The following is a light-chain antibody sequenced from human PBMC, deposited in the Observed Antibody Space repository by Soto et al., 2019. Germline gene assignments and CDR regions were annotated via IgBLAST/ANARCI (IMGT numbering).Light chain of an antibody. CDR2: EGS. CDR3: CSYAGSSTWV. J-gene: IGLJ3*02. V-gene: IGLV2-23*01. CDR1: SSDVGSYNL. Sequence: QSALTQPASVSGSPGQSITISCTGSSSDVGSYNLVSWYQQHPGKAPKLMIYEGSKRPSGVSNRLSGSKSGKTASLTISGLQAEYEADSYCCSYAGSSTWVLGGGTKLTVL.